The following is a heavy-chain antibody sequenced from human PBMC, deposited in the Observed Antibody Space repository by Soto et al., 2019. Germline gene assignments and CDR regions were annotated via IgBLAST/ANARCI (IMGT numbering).Heavy chain of an antibody. CDR2: IYYSGST. J-gene: IGHJ5*02. Sequence: SETLSLTCTVSGGSISSYYWSWIRQPPGKGLEWIGYIYYSGSTNYNPSLKSRVTISVDTSKNQFSLKLSSVTAADTAVYYCAREDCSSTSCYENWFDPWGQGTLVTVSS. V-gene: IGHV4-59*12. CDR1: GGSISSYY. CDR3: AREDCSSTSCYENWFDP. D-gene: IGHD2-2*01.